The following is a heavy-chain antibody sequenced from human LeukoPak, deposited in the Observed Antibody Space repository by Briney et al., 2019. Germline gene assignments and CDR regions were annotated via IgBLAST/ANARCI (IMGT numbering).Heavy chain of an antibody. J-gene: IGHJ4*02. CDR1: GGSVSSGISY. CDR2: ISDSGGS. CDR3: TSVPAVGTGPDY. D-gene: IGHD6-13*01. Sequence: SETLSLTCSASGGSVSSGISYWSWIRQPPGEGLEWIAYISDSGGSDYNPSLRGRVTISLDTSKNQFSLRMTSVTAADTAVYYCTSVPAVGTGPDYWGQGTLVTVSS. V-gene: IGHV4-61*01.